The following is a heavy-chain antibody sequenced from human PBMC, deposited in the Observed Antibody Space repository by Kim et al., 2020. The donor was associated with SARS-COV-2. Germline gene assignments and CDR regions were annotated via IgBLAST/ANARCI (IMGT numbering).Heavy chain of an antibody. CDR3: TISYDILTGYYFDY. V-gene: IGHV3-15*01. J-gene: IGHJ4*02. D-gene: IGHD3-9*01. Sequence: AAPVKGRFTISRDDSKNTLYLQMNSLKTEDTAVYYCTISYDILTGYYFDYWGQGTLVTVSS.